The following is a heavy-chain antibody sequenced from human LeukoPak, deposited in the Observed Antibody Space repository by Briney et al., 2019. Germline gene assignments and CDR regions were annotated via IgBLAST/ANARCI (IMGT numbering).Heavy chain of an antibody. Sequence: GESLKISCKGSGYSFTSYWISWVRQMPGKGLEWMGIIYPGDSDTRYSPSFQGQVTISADKSISTAYLQWSSLKASDTAMYYCASTLSYSGYDKTFDYWGQGTLVTVSS. CDR3: ASTLSYSGYDKTFDY. J-gene: IGHJ4*02. CDR1: GYSFTSYW. V-gene: IGHV5-51*01. CDR2: IYPGDSDT. D-gene: IGHD5-12*01.